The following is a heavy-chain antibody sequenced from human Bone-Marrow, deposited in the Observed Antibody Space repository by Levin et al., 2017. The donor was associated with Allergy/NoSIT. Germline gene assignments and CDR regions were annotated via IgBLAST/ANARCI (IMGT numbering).Heavy chain of an antibody. Sequence: LSLTCAASGFTFSSYGMHWVRQAPGKGLEWVAVISYDGSNKYYADSVKGRFTISRDNSKNTLYLQMNSLRAEDTAVYYCAREMRYYDSSGLDPWGQGTLVTVSS. CDR3: AREMRYYDSSGLDP. CDR2: ISYDGSNK. V-gene: IGHV3-30*03. J-gene: IGHJ5*02. CDR1: GFTFSSYG. D-gene: IGHD3-22*01.